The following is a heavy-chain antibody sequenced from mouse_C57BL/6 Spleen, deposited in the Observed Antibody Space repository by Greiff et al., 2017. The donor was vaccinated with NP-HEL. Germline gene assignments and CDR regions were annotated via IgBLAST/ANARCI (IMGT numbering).Heavy chain of an antibody. CDR2: ISNGGGST. CDR3: ARQEGLLRSFAY. J-gene: IGHJ3*01. D-gene: IGHD2-3*01. V-gene: IGHV5-12*01. Sequence: EVQVVESGGGLVQPGGSLKLSCAASGFTFSDYYMYWVRQTPEKRLEWVAYISNGGGSTYYPDTVKGRFTISRDNAKNTLYLQMSRLKSEDTAMYYCARQEGLLRSFAYWGQGTLVTVSA. CDR1: GFTFSDYY.